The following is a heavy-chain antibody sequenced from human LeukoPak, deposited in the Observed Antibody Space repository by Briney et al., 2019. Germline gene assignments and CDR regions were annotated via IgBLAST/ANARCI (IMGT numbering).Heavy chain of an antibody. CDR2: IYYSGST. D-gene: IGHD2-2*01. V-gene: IGHV4-30-4*08. CDR1: GGSISSGDYN. CDR3: ASASPNIVVVPAARNDAFDI. J-gene: IGHJ3*02. Sequence: SSQTLSLTCTVSGGSISSGDYNWSWIRQPPGKGLEWIGYIYYSGSTYYNPSLKSRVTISVDTSKNQFSLKLSSVTAADTAVYYCASASPNIVVVPAARNDAFDIWGQGTMVTVSS.